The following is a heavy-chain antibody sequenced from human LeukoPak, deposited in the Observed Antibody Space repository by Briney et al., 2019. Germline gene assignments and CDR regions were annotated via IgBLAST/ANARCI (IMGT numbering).Heavy chain of an antibody. J-gene: IGHJ4*02. D-gene: IGHD5-12*01. V-gene: IGHV3-7*03. CDR2: IKQDGSEK. CDR1: GFTFSHYW. CDR3: ARDSGRFYIDY. Sequence: GGSLRLSCAASGFTFSHYWMTWVRQAPGKGLEWVANIKQDGSEKYYVDSLKGRFTISRDNAKNSLYLQINSLRADDTVIYYCARDSGRFYIDYWGQGTLVTVSS.